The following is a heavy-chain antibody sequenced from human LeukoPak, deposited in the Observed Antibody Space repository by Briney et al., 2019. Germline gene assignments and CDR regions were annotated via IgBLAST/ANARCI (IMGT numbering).Heavy chain of an antibody. J-gene: IGHJ4*02. Sequence: GGSLRLSCAASGFTFSSYEMNWVRQAPGKGLEWVSYISSSGSTIYYADSVKGRFTISRDNAKNSLYLQMNSLRADDTAFYYCATVGTWGGFWGQGTLVTVSS. CDR1: GFTFSSYE. CDR2: ISSSGSTI. D-gene: IGHD2-15*01. V-gene: IGHV3-48*03. CDR3: ATVGTWGGF.